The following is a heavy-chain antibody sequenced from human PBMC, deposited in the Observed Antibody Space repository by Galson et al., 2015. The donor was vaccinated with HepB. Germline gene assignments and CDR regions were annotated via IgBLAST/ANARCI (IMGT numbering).Heavy chain of an antibody. J-gene: IGHJ4*02. CDR3: ARAVSSSSDRFDY. CDR2: INPNSGGT. D-gene: IGHD6-6*01. Sequence: SVKVSCKASGYTFTGYYMHWVRQAPGQGLEWMGWINPNSGGTNYAQKFQGWVTMTRDTSISTAYMELSRLRSDDTAVYYCARAVSSSSDRFDYWGQGTLVTVSS. CDR1: GYTFTGYY. V-gene: IGHV1-2*04.